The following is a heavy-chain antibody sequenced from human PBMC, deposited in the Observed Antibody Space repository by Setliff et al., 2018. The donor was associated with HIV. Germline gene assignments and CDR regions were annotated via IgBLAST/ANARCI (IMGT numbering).Heavy chain of an antibody. D-gene: IGHD6-13*01. CDR1: QNSFSDDY. CDR2: IRLPRGGT. J-gene: IGHJ4*02. Sequence: GASVKVSCKASQNSFSDDYMNWVRQAPGQRPEWMGWIRLPRGGTKYAQKFQGRVSLTWDTSISTGYMELRRLRPDDTAIYYCVTSPCSFLAQDATEAGDAWGQGSLVTVSS. CDR3: VTSPCSFLAQDATEAGDA. V-gene: IGHV1-2*02.